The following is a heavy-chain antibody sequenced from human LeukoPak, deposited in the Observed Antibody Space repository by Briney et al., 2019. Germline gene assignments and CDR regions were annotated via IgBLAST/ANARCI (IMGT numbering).Heavy chain of an antibody. D-gene: IGHD6-13*01. CDR2: ISWNSGSI. V-gene: IGHV3-9*01. J-gene: IGHJ6*03. CDR1: GFTFDDYA. CDR3: AKDGIAAAYYYYMDV. Sequence: GRSLRLSCAASGFTFDDYATHWVRQAPGKGLEWVSGISWNSGSIGYADSVKGRFTISRDNAKNSLYLQMNSLRAEDTALYYCAKDGIAAAYYYYMDVWGKGTTVTVSS.